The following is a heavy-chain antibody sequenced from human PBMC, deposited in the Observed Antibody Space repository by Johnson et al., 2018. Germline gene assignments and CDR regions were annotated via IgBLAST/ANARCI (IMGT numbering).Heavy chain of an antibody. Sequence: VQLVETGGGVVQPGRSLRLSCAASGFTFSSYGMPWVRQAPGKGLEWVAVIGYDGSNKYYADSVKGRFTIPRDNSKNTRYLQMNSRRAEETAVYYCARARSWGIQLYYYYYGMDVWGQGTTVTVSS. CDR3: ARARSWGIQLYYYYYGMDV. J-gene: IGHJ6*02. CDR2: IGYDGSNK. CDR1: GFTFSSYG. D-gene: IGHD5-18*01. V-gene: IGHV3-33*01.